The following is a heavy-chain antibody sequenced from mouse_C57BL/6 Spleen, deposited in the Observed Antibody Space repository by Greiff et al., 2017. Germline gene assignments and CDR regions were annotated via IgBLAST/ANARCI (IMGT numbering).Heavy chain of an antibody. J-gene: IGHJ4*01. V-gene: IGHV10-1*01. Sequence: LQESGGGLVQPKGSLKLSCAASGFSFNTYAMNWVRQAPGKGLEWVARIRSKSNNYATYYADSVKDRFTISRDDSESMLYLQMNNLKTEDTAMYDCVRGLRAPMDYWGQGTSVTVSS. CDR2: IRSKSNNYAT. CDR1: GFSFNTYA. D-gene: IGHD1-1*01. CDR3: VRGLRAPMDY.